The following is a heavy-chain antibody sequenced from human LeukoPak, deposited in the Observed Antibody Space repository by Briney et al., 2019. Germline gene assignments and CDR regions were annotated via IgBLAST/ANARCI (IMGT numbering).Heavy chain of an antibody. V-gene: IGHV4-61*02. J-gene: IGHJ4*02. CDR3: AFRPYDYDTTSPGY. CDR1: GGSISSGGYY. CDR2: VYTSGST. Sequence: SETLSLTCTVSGGSISSGGYYWSWIRQPAGKGLEWIGRVYTSGSTNYNSSLKSRVTISLDTSKNQFSLKLSSVTAADTAVYYCAFRPYDYDTTSPGYWGQGTLVTVSS. D-gene: IGHD3-22*01.